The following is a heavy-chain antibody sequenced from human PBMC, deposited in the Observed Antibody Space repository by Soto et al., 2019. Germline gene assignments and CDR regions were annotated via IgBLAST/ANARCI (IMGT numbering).Heavy chain of an antibody. CDR1: GGSISSSSYY. D-gene: IGHD6-13*01. CDR3: ASQGYSSSWGYYYYGMDV. J-gene: IGHJ6*02. V-gene: IGHV4-39*01. Sequence: SETLSLTCTVSGGSISSSSYYWGWIRQPPGKGLEWIGSIYYSGSTYYNPSLKSRVTISVDTSKNQFSLKLSSVTAADTAVYYCASQGYSSSWGYYYYGMDVWGQGTTVTVSS. CDR2: IYYSGST.